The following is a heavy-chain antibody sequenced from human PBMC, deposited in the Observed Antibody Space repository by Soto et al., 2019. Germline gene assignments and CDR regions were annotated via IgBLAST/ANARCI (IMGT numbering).Heavy chain of an antibody. CDR3: AREVEPRIYGMDV. CDR1: GGSISSYY. D-gene: IGHD1-1*01. J-gene: IGHJ6*02. Sequence: SETLSLTCTVSGGSISSYYWSWIRQPPGKGLEWIGYIYYSGSTNYNPSLKSRVTISVDTPKNQFSLKLSSVTAADTAVYYCAREVEPRIYGMDVWGQGTTVTVSS. V-gene: IGHV4-59*01. CDR2: IYYSGST.